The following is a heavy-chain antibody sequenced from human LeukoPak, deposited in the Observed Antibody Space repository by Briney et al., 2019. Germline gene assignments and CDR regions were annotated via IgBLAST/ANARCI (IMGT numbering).Heavy chain of an antibody. Sequence: GGSLRLSCAASGFTLSSYWMTWVRQAPGKGLEWVASIKEDGSDKSYVDSVKGRFTISRDRATNSLSLQMSTMRGEDTAVYYCAKGGGRFEDWGQGTLVTVSS. CDR1: GFTLSSYW. CDR3: AKGGGRFED. V-gene: IGHV3-7*05. CDR2: IKEDGSDK. J-gene: IGHJ4*02. D-gene: IGHD2-15*01.